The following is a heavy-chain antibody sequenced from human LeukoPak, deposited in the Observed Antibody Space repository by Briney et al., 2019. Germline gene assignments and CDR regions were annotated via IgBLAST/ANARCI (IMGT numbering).Heavy chain of an antibody. J-gene: IGHJ4*02. CDR1: GFTFSSYA. CDR2: ISYDGSNK. D-gene: IGHD3-22*01. Sequence: GRSLRLSCAASGFTFSSYAMHWVRQAPGKGLEGVAVISYDGSNKYYADSVKGRFTIFRDNSKNTLYLQMNSLRAEDTAVYYCARVEVEASPLAYYYDSSGYSSWDYWGQGTLVTVSS. V-gene: IGHV3-30*04. CDR3: ARVEVEASPLAYYYDSSGYSSWDY.